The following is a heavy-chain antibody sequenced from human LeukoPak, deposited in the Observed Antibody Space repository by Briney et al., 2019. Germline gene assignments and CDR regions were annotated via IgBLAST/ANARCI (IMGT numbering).Heavy chain of an antibody. Sequence: SETLSLTCLVSGGSISSRYWTWIRQPPGKGLEWIGYISYSGSTNYNPSLKSRVTMSVDTSKNHFSLKLTSVTAADTAVYYCARDKVAVDGPRFNPWGQGTLVTVSS. V-gene: IGHV4-59*11. CDR2: ISYSGST. CDR1: GGSISSRY. CDR3: ARDKVAVDGPRFNP. D-gene: IGHD6-19*01. J-gene: IGHJ5*02.